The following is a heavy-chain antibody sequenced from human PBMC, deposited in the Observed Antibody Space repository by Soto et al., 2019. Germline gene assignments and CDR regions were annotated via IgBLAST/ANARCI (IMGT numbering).Heavy chain of an antibody. Sequence: SETLPLTCTVSGGSHSSGDYYQSWNINHQGKRLELFGYIYYCGSTHYTPALKGRFTISVDTSKNQFPRKRSSVTAADKAGYYWNGLLTGMSPGYYCGMDVWGQGTMVTVSS. CDR1: GGSHSSGDYY. CDR2: IYYCGST. J-gene: IGHJ6*02. D-gene: IGHD3-10*01. CDR3: NGLLTGMSPGYYCGMDV. V-gene: IGHV4-30-4*08.